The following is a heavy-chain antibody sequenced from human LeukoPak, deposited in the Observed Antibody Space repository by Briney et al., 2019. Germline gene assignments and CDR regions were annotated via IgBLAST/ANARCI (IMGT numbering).Heavy chain of an antibody. Sequence: GGSLRLSCAASGFTFTTYWMTWVRQAPGKGLEWVAAASHDGSNKFYADSVKGRFSVSRDNSKNTLSLQMNSLRPEDSAVYYCARGFQWLRFDPMFDYWGQGTLVTVSS. CDR2: ASHDGSNK. D-gene: IGHD5-12*01. J-gene: IGHJ4*02. CDR1: GFTFTTYW. CDR3: ARGFQWLRFDPMFDY. V-gene: IGHV3-30-3*01.